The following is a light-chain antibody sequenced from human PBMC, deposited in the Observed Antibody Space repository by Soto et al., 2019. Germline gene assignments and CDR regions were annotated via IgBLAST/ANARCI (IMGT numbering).Light chain of an antibody. CDR1: QSFNRW. Sequence: DIHMTQSPSTLPASVGDRVTITCRASQSFNRWLAWYQQKPGKAPKLLIYDVSTLETGVPSRFSGSGSGTAFGLTISSLQPDELAPYFCQQYNTFPYTCGQGTKLVI. CDR2: DVS. CDR3: QQYNTFPYT. J-gene: IGKJ2*01. V-gene: IGKV1-5*01.